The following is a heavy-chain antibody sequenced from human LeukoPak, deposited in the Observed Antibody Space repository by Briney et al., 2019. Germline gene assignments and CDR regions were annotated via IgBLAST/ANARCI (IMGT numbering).Heavy chain of an antibody. V-gene: IGHV3-9*01. CDR2: ISWNSGSI. J-gene: IGHJ4*02. CDR3: ARDLDFWSGSKGY. Sequence: GGSLRLSCAASGFTFDDYAMHWVRQAPGKGLEWVSGISWNSGSIGYADSVKGRFTISRDNAKNSLYLQMNSLRAEDTAVYYCARDLDFWSGSKGYWGQGTLVTVSS. CDR1: GFTFDDYA. D-gene: IGHD3-3*01.